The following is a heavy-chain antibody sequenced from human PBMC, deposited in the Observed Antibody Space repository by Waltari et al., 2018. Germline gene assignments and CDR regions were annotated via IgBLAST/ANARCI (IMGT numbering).Heavy chain of an antibody. V-gene: IGHV4-39*01. CDR1: GGSISSSSYY. CDR2: IYYSGST. D-gene: IGHD3-22*01. CDR3: ARLDAADSSGYYVGDAFDI. Sequence: QLQLQESGPGLVKPSETLSLTCTVSGGSISSSSYYWGWIRQPPGTGLEWIGSIYYSGSTYYNPSLKSRVTISVDTSKNQFSLKLSSVTAADTAVYYCARLDAADSSGYYVGDAFDIWGQGTMVTVSS. J-gene: IGHJ3*02.